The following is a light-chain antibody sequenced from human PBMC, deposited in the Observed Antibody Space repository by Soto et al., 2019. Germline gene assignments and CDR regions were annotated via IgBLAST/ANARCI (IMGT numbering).Light chain of an antibody. CDR1: QSVLYNSNNKNY. J-gene: IGKJ4*01. V-gene: IGKV4-1*01. CDR3: QQYYTPPALT. Sequence: DIVMTQSPDSLAVSLGERATINCKSSQSVLYNSNNKNYLAWYQQKPGQPPKLLIYWASTRESGVPDRFSGSGSGTDFTLTIGSLQAEDVADYYCQQYYTPPALTFGGGTKVELK. CDR2: WAS.